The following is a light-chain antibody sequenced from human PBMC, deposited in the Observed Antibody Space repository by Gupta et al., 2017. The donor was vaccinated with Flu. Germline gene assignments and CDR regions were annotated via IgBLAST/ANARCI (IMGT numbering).Light chain of an antibody. J-gene: IGKJ1*01. CDR1: QSIGEW. CDR2: WAS. V-gene: IGKV1-5*03. Sequence: DIQMTQSPSTLSASVGDRVTITCRASQSIGEWLAWYQQKPGRAPNLLIFWASRLEPGAPSRFSGSASGTEFTLTIASLQPDDSATYYCQQYESYPRTFGQGTKVEVK. CDR3: QQYESYPRT.